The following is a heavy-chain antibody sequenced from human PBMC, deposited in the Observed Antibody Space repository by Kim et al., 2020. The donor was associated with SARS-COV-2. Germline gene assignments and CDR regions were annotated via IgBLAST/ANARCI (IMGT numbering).Heavy chain of an antibody. CDR3: ARDGYHDILTGYWY. Sequence: SETLSLTCTVSGGSISSDTYFWGWIRQPPGKGLEWIGSMYYSGSTYYNPSLKSRVTISIETSKNQFSLKLNSVTAADTAVYYCARDGYHDILTGYWY. V-gene: IGHV4-39*07. D-gene: IGHD3-9*01. CDR2: MYYSGST. J-gene: IGHJ2*01. CDR1: GGSISSDTYF.